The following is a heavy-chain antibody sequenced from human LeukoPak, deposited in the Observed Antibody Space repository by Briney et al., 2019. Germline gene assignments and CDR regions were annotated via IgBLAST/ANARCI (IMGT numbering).Heavy chain of an antibody. CDR1: GLTFSDYY. D-gene: IGHD3-16*02. CDR3: ARGYISPRMNWFDP. CDR2: ISTTSGFT. V-gene: IGHV3-11*05. J-gene: IGHJ5*02. Sequence: GGSLRLSCAASGLTFSDYYMTWIRQAPGKGLEWLSYISTTSGFTKYADSVKGRFTISRDNAKNSLYLQMNSLRAEDTAVYYCARGYISPRMNWFDPWGQGTLVTVSS.